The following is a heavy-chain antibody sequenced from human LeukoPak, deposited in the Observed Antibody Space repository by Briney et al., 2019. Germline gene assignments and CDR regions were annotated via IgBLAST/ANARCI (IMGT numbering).Heavy chain of an antibody. J-gene: IGHJ4*02. Sequence: GGSLRLSCTTSGFIFAKYAMAWVRQSPGKGLEWVSTISASGADTYYADSVRGRFTISTDNSRNALYLQLSRLRVDDTAFYYCPKPLLTPGNWGPGTLVTVSS. CDR3: PKPLLTPGN. D-gene: IGHD4-23*01. V-gene: IGHV3-23*01. CDR2: ISASGADT. CDR1: GFIFAKYA.